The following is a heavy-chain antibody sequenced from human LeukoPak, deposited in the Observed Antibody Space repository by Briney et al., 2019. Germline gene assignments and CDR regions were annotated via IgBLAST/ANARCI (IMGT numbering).Heavy chain of an antibody. CDR1: GFTFSSYD. Sequence: GGSLRLSCAASGFTFSSYDMHWVRQATGKGLEWVSAIGTAGDTYYPGSVKGRFTISRDNAKNSLYLQMNSLRAEDTALYYCARPPAGYGGYYYYYMDVWGKGTTVTVSS. CDR2: IGTAGDT. D-gene: IGHD5-12*01. CDR3: ARPPAGYGGYYYYYMDV. V-gene: IGHV3-13*01. J-gene: IGHJ6*03.